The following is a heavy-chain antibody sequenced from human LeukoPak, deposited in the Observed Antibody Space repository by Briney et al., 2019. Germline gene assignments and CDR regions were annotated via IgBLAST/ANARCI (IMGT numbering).Heavy chain of an antibody. D-gene: IGHD2-21*02. J-gene: IGHJ6*02. V-gene: IGHV3-33*01. CDR3: ARDRPTRWRLNYYYYYGMDV. CDR2: IWYDGSNK. CDR1: GLTFSSYG. Sequence: PGRSLRLSCAASGLTFSSYGMHWVRQAPGKGLEGVAVIWYDGSNKYYADSVKGQFTISRDNSKNTLYLQMNRLRAEDTAVYYCARDRPTRWRLNYYYYYGMDVWGQGTTVTVSS.